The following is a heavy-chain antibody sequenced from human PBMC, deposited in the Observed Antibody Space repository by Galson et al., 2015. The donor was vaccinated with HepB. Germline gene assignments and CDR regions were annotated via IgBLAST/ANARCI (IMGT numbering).Heavy chain of an antibody. J-gene: IGHJ3*02. CDR3: AKTNLHSSSFYSDAFEI. CDR1: GFTFDDYA. D-gene: IGHD6-13*01. Sequence: SLRLSCAASGFTFDDYAMHWVRQAPGKGLEWVSGISWNSGSIGYADSVKGRFTISRDNAKNSLYLQMNSLRAEDTALYYCAKTNLHSSSFYSDAFEIWGQGTMVTVSS. V-gene: IGHV3-9*01. CDR2: ISWNSGSI.